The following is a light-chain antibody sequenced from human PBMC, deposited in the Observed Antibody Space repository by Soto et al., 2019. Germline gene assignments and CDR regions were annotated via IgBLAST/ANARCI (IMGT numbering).Light chain of an antibody. Sequence: EIVLTQSPATLSLSPGEGATLSCRASQSVSTYLAWYQQKPGQAPRLLIYDASNRATGIPARFSGSGSGTDFTLTISSLEPEDFAVYYCQQRSNWFTCGQGTKLEIK. J-gene: IGKJ2*01. CDR3: QQRSNWFT. CDR2: DAS. CDR1: QSVSTY. V-gene: IGKV3-11*01.